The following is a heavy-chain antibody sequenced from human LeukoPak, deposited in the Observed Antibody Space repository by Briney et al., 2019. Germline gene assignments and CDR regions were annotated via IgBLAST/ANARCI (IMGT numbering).Heavy chain of an antibody. CDR1: GGSISSSSYY. D-gene: IGHD3-22*01. CDR2: IYYSGST. CDR3: ASWGSGYYTAFDY. Sequence: SETLSLTCTVSGGSISSSSYYWGWIRQPPGKGLEWIGYIYYSGSTNYNPSLKSRVTISVDTSKNQFSLKLSSVTAADTAVYYCASWGSGYYTAFDYWGQGTLVTVSS. J-gene: IGHJ4*02. V-gene: IGHV4-61*05.